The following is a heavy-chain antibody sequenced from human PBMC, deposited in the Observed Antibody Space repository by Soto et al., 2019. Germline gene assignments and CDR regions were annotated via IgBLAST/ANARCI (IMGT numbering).Heavy chain of an antibody. V-gene: IGHV4-34*01. CDR1: GGSFSGYY. CDR3: ARRGFGELYYYYGMDV. CDR2: IYYSGSN. Sequence: PSETLSLTCAVHGGSFSGYYWSWIRQPPGKGLEWIGSIYYSGSNYYNPSLKSRVTISVDTSKNQFSPKLSSVTAADTAVYYCARRGFGELYYYYGMDVWGQGTTVTVSS. D-gene: IGHD3-10*01. J-gene: IGHJ6*02.